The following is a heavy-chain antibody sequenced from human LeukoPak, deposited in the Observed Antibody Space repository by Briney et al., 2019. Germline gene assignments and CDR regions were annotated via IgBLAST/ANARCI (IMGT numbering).Heavy chain of an antibody. J-gene: IGHJ3*01. CDR2: IYYSGST. D-gene: IGHD3-3*01. CDR3: VRQIGACAFDS. CDR1: GDSISSYY. V-gene: IGHV4-59*12. Sequence: SETLSLTCTVSGDSISSYYWSWVRQPPGKGLEWIGYIYYSGSTNYNPSLKNRVTILVDTSKNQFTLTLRSLTAADTALYYCVRQIGACAFDSWGQGTSVTVSS.